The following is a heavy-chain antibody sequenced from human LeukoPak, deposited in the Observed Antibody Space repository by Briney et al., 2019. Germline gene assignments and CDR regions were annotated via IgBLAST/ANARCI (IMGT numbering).Heavy chain of an antibody. V-gene: IGHV1-46*01. D-gene: IGHD3-10*01. Sequence: ASVKVSCKASGYTFTSYYMHWVRQAPGQGLEWMGIINPSGGSTSYAQKFQGRVTMTRDTSTSTVYMELSSLRSEDTAVYYCARDPNAMVRGVKGSYWGQGTLVTVSS. CDR3: ARDPNAMVRGVKGSY. CDR2: INPSGGST. CDR1: GYTFTSYY. J-gene: IGHJ4*02.